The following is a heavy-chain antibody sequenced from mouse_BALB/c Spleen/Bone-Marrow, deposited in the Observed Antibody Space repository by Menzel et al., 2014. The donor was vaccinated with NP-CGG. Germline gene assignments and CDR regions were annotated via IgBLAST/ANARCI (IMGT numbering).Heavy chain of an antibody. Sequence: EVQLQESGGGLVKPGGSLKLSCAASGFTFSSYTMSWVRQTPEKRLEWVATISSGGSYTYYPDSVKGRFTISRDNAKNTLYLQMSSLKSEDTGMYYCTRDDGYYYFGYWGQGTTLTVSS. CDR2: ISSGGSYT. CDR1: GFTFSSYT. J-gene: IGHJ2*01. V-gene: IGHV5-6-4*01. D-gene: IGHD2-3*01. CDR3: TRDDGYYYFGY.